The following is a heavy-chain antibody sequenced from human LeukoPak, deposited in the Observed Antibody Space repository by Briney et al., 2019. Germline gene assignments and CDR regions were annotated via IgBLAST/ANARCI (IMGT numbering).Heavy chain of an antibody. V-gene: IGHV4-38-2*02. CDR2: IYHSGST. CDR3: ARDLISSGYERYFDY. CDR1: GYSISSGYY. Sequence: SETLSLTCTVSGYSISSGYYWGWIRQPPGKGLEWIGSIYHSGSTYYNPSLKSRVIISVDTSKTQFSLKLSSVTAADTAVYYCARDLISSGYERYFDYWGQGTLVTVSS. J-gene: IGHJ4*02. D-gene: IGHD5-12*01.